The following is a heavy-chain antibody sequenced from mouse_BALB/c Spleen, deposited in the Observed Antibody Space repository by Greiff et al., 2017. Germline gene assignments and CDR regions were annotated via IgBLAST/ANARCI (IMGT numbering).Heavy chain of an antibody. V-gene: IGHV2-6-7*01. D-gene: IGHD1-1*01. CDR2: IWGDGST. Sequence: VQLKESGPGLVAPSQSLSITCTVSGFSLTGYGVNWVRQPPGKGLEWLGMIWGDGSTDYNSAFKSRLSISKDNSKSQVFLKMNSLQTDDTARYYCARDYYGSEYAMDYWGQGTSVTVSS. CDR3: ARDYYGSEYAMDY. CDR1: GFSLTGYG. J-gene: IGHJ4*01.